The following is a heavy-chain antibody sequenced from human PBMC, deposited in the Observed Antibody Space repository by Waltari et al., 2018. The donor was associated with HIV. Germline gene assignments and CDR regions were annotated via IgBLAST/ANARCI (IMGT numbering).Heavy chain of an antibody. D-gene: IGHD3-10*01. CDR2: FSHTAGNT. J-gene: IGHJ2*01. CDR3: ARQRGSGLWYFDL. CDR1: GGSISSNYYF. V-gene: IGHV4-39*01. Sequence: QSQLQESDPGLAKPSETLSLTCTVSGGSISSNYYFWAWVRQPPGKGLEWIGTFSHTAGNTCYNPAIKSVVIISIYTSNNQSSLKLNSMSASYTVVYYCARQRGSGLWYFDLWGRGTLVAVSS.